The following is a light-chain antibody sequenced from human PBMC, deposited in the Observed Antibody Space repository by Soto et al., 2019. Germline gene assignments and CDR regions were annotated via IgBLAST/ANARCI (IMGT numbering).Light chain of an antibody. CDR1: QSVSNN. CDR2: DAS. CDR3: QQYNNWPPWT. Sequence: ILMTQSPATLSVSPGERATLSCRASQSVSNNLAWYQQKPGQAPSLLIYDASTSATGIPARFSGSGSGTEFTLTISGLQSEEFAVYYCQQYNNWPPWTFGQGNKVEIK. J-gene: IGKJ1*01. V-gene: IGKV3-15*01.